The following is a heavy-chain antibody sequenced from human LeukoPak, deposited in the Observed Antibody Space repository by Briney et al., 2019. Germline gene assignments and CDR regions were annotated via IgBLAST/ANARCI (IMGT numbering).Heavy chain of an antibody. CDR2: FDPEDGET. Sequence: GASVKVSCKVSGYTLTELSMHWVRQAPGKGLEWMGGFDPEDGETIYAQKFQGRVTMTEDTSTDTAYMELSSLRSEDTAVYHCATGWFGESPLDYWGQGTLVTVSS. V-gene: IGHV1-24*01. J-gene: IGHJ4*02. D-gene: IGHD3-10*01. CDR3: ATGWFGESPLDY. CDR1: GYTLTELS.